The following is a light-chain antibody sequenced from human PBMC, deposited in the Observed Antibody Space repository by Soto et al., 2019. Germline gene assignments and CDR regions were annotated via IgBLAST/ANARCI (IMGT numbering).Light chain of an antibody. J-gene: IGKJ5*01. CDR2: DAS. CDR1: QSISSW. V-gene: IGKV1-5*01. CDR3: QQYYDWPIT. Sequence: DIHMTQAPSPLPASVGDRVTITCRASQSISSWLAWYQQKPGKAPKLLIYDASSLESGVPSRFSGSGSGTEFTLTISSLQSEDFALYYCQQYYDWPITFGQGTRLEIK.